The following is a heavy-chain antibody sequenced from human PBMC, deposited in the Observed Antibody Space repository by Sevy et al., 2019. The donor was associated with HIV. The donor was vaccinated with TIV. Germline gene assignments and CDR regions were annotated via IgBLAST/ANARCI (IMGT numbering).Heavy chain of an antibody. D-gene: IGHD7-27*01. J-gene: IGHJ4*02. CDR2: ISKSGSTT. Sequence: GGSLRLSCAASGFTFSHHNMNWVRQAPGKGLEWISYISKSGSTTYFADSVRGRFTISRDNAKNSLFLEMLSLTDEDTAVYYCAREENRELGTIPLDSWGRGIQVTVSS. CDR1: GFTFSHHN. CDR3: AREENRELGTIPLDS. V-gene: IGHV3-48*02.